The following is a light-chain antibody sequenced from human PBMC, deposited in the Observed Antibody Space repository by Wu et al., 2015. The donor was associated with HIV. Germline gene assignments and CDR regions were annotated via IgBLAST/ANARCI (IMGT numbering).Light chain of an antibody. CDR1: QSVSSSY. Sequence: IVLRQSPGTLSLSPGDRATLSCRASQSVSSSYLAWYQQKPGQAPRLLIYGASSRATGIPDRFSGSGSGTDFTLTISRLEPEDFALYYCQQHYSWPLTFGQGTRLEIK. CDR3: QQHYSWPLT. J-gene: IGKJ5*01. CDR2: GAS. V-gene: IGKV3-20*01.